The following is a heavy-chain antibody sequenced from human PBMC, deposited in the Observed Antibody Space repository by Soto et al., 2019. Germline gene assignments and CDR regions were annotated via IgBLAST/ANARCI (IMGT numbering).Heavy chain of an antibody. CDR2: INHSGST. CDR3: ARTRKEERGYSYGFYLDY. Sequence: PSETLSLTCAVYGGSFSGYYWSWIRQPPGKGLEWIGEINHSGSTNYNPSLKSRVTISVDTSKNQFSLKLSSVTAADTAVYYCARTRKEERGYSYGFYLDYWGQGTLVTVSS. V-gene: IGHV4-34*01. CDR1: GGSFSGYY. D-gene: IGHD5-18*01. J-gene: IGHJ4*02.